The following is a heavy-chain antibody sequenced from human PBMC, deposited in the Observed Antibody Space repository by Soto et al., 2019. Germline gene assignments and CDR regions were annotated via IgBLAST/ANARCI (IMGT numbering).Heavy chain of an antibody. CDR1: GFTFSSYS. V-gene: IGHV3-48*01. J-gene: IGHJ6*03. Sequence: PGGSLRLSCAASGFTFSSYSMNWVRQAPGKGLEWVSYISSSSSTIYYADSVKGRFTISRDNAKNSLYLQMNSLRAEDTAVYYCARDAYNWNQVTYYYMDVWGKGTTVTVSS. D-gene: IGHD1-20*01. CDR3: ARDAYNWNQVTYYYMDV. CDR2: ISSSSSTI.